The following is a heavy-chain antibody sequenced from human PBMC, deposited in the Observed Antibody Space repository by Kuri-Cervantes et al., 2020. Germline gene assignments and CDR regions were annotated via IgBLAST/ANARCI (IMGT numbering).Heavy chain of an antibody. J-gene: IGHJ5*01. CDR1: GGSISSSSYY. D-gene: IGHD2-15*01. Sequence: SETLSLTCNVSGGSISSSSYYWGWIRPPPGKGLEWIGYIYYSGSTNYNPSLKRRVTISVDTSKTQFSLKLSSVTAADTAVYYCAGGVACPNWFDPWGQGTMVTVSS. V-gene: IGHV4-61*05. CDR3: AGGVACPNWFDP. CDR2: IYYSGST.